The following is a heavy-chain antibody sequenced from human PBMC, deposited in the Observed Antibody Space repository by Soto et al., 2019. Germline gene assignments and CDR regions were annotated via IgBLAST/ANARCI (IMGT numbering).Heavy chain of an antibody. V-gene: IGHV3-21*01. Sequence: PGGSLRLSCAASGFTFSSYSMNWVRQAPGKGLEWVSSISSSSSYIYYADSVKGRFTISRDNAKNSLYLQMNSLRAEDTAVYYCARDNGYSNYGYFDYWGQGTLVTVSS. CDR2: ISSSSSYI. D-gene: IGHD4-4*01. CDR1: GFTFSSYS. J-gene: IGHJ4*02. CDR3: ARDNGYSNYGYFDY.